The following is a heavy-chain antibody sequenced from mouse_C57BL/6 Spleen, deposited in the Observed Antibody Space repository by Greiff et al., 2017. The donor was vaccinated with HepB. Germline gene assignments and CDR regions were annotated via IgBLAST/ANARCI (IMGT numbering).Heavy chain of an antibody. D-gene: IGHD1-1*01. V-gene: IGHV1-82*01. CDR3: ARDDFGAYYGTFVYFYFDV. J-gene: IGHJ1*03. Sequence: QVQLKESGPELVKPGASVKISCKASGYAFSSAWMNWVKQRPGKGLEWIGRIYPGDGDTNYNGKFKGKATLTADKSSSTAYMQLSSLTSEDSAVYFCARDDFGAYYGTFVYFYFDVWGTVTTATVSS. CDR1: GYAFSSAW. CDR2: IYPGDGDT.